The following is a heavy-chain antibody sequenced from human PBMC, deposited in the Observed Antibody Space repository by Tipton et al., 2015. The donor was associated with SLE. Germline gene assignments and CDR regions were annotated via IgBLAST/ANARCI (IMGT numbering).Heavy chain of an antibody. CDR3: ARSKGVFDY. CDR1: GYTFTSSS. V-gene: IGHV7-4-1*02. J-gene: IGHJ4*02. D-gene: IGHD4-11*01. Sequence: QLVQSGSELKKPGASVRISCKTSGYTFTSSSMNWVRQAPGQGLEWMGWINISTGNPTYAQGFTGRFAFSLDTSVSTAYLQISSLKAEDTAVYYCARSKGVFDYWGQGTLVTVSS. CDR2: INISTGNP.